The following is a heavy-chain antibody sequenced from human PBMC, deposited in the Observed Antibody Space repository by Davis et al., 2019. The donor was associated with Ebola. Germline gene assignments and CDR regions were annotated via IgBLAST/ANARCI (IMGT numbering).Heavy chain of an antibody. V-gene: IGHV3-21*01. CDR2: ISSSSNYI. Sequence: GGSLRLSCAASGFTFSSNSMNWVRQAPGKGLEWVSFISSSSNYIYYADSVKGRFTVSRDNAKNSLYLQMNSLRAEDTAVYYCVRGSRYWYFDLWGRGTLVTVSS. CDR3: VRGSRYWYFDL. CDR1: GFTFSSNS. J-gene: IGHJ2*01.